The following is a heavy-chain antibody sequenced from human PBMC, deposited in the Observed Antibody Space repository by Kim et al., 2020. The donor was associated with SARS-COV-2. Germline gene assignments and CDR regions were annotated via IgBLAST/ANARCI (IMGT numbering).Heavy chain of an antibody. J-gene: IGHJ4*02. CDR2: ISGSRHEM. CDR1: GFTFSDYY. Sequence: GGSLRLSCAASGFTFSDYYMSWVRQAPGKGLEWISHISGSRHEMNFADSVKGRFTISRDNARNSVYLQMNSLRAEDTAVYYCGRETYGVFLGKRIATFDYWGQGSLVTVSS. V-gene: IGHV3-11*05. D-gene: IGHD2-21*01. CDR3: GRETYGVFLGKRIATFDY.